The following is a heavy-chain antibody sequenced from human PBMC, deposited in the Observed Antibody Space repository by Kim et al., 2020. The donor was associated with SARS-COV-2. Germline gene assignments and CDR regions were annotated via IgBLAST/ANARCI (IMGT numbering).Heavy chain of an antibody. Sequence: SVKVSCKASGGTFSSYAISWVRQAPGQGLEWMGGIIPIFGTANYAQKFQGRVTITADESTSTAYMELSSLRSEDTAVYYCARGNYDSSGYYYYYYGMDVWGQGTTVTVSS. CDR1: GGTFSSYA. CDR2: IIPIFGTA. V-gene: IGHV1-69*13. CDR3: ARGNYDSSGYYYYYYGMDV. D-gene: IGHD3-22*01. J-gene: IGHJ6*02.